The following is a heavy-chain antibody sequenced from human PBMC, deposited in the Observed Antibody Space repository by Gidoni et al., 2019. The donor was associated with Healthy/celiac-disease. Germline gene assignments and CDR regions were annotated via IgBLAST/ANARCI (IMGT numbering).Heavy chain of an antibody. Sequence: QVQLQESGPGLVKPSETLSLTCTVSGGSISSYYWSWIRQPPGKGLEWIGYSDYSGSTNYNPSLKRRVTISVDTSKNQFSLKLSSVTAADTAVYYCAMSIAAAGPNWFDPWGQGTLVTVSS. V-gene: IGHV4-59*01. CDR2: SDYSGST. D-gene: IGHD6-13*01. CDR1: GGSISSYY. J-gene: IGHJ5*02. CDR3: AMSIAAAGPNWFDP.